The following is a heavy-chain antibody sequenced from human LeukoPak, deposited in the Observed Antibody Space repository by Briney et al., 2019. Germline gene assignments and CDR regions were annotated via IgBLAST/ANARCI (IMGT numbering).Heavy chain of an antibody. Sequence: PGGSLRLSCAASGFTFSDYAMSWVRQAPGKGLEWVSAIGGSSDFTYYAEYVKGRFTTSRDNSKETLYLQMNSLRAEDTAVYYCAKADRRWGVISNDWGQGTLVTVSS. J-gene: IGHJ4*02. CDR3: AKADRRWGVISND. CDR2: IGGSSDFT. CDR1: GFTFSDYA. D-gene: IGHD3-10*01. V-gene: IGHV3-23*01.